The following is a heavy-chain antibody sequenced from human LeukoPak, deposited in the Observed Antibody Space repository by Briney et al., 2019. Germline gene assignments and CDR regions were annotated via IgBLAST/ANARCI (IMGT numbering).Heavy chain of an antibody. D-gene: IGHD3-16*02. J-gene: IGHJ4*02. CDR2: INPSGGST. Sequence: EASVTVSCKASGYTFTSYYMHWVRQAPGQGLEWMGIINPSGGSTSYAQKFQGRVTMTRDTSTSTVYMELSSLRSEDTAVYCCAREARGGSYDYVWGSYRYFDYWGQGTLVTVSS. CDR3: AREARGGSYDYVWGSYRYFDY. CDR1: GYTFTSYY. V-gene: IGHV1-46*01.